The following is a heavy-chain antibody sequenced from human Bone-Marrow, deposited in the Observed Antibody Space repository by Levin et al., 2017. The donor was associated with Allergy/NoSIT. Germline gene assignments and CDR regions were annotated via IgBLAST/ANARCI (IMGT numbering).Heavy chain of an antibody. CDR3: ARAGVYEMDY. V-gene: IGHV1-2*02. CDR1: GYTFIAYF. J-gene: IGHJ4*02. Sequence: PGGSLRLSCEASGYTFIAYFIHWVRQAPGDGLECMGWINPNSGGTNYAQKFQGRVTMTSDTSISTAYLELSSLTSDDTAVYYCARAGVYEMDYWGQGTLVIVSS. CDR2: INPNSGGT. D-gene: IGHD5/OR15-5a*01.